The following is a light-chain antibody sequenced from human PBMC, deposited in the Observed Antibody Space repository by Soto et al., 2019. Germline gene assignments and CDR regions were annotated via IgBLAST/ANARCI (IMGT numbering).Light chain of an antibody. CDR2: STN. CDR1: SGSVSTSSY. Sequence: QAVVTQEPSFSVSPGGTVTLTCGLSSGSVSTSSYPSWYQQTPGQAPRTLIYSTNTRSSGVPDRFSGSILGNKAALTITGAQADDESDYYCVLYVGRGISVFGGGTKVTVL. J-gene: IGLJ2*01. V-gene: IGLV8-61*01. CDR3: VLYVGRGISV.